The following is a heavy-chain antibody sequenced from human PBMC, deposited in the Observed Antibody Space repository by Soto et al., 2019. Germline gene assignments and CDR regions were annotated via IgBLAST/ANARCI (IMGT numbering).Heavy chain of an antibody. CDR3: AKEGSYDFWSGYDAFDI. Sequence: GGSLRLSCVASGFTFSSYGMHWVRQAPGKGLEWVAVISYDGSNKYYADSVKGRFTISRDNSKNTLYLQMNSLRAEDTAVYYCAKEGSYDFWSGYDAFDIWGQGTMVTVSS. V-gene: IGHV3-30*18. CDR1: GFTFSSYG. D-gene: IGHD3-3*01. J-gene: IGHJ3*02. CDR2: ISYDGSNK.